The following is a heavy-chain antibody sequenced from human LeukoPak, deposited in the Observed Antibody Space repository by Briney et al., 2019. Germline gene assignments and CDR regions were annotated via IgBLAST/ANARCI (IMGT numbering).Heavy chain of an antibody. J-gene: IGHJ4*02. D-gene: IGHD2-15*01. V-gene: IGHV3-53*01. Sequence: AGGSLRLSCAASGFTVSSNYMSWVRQAPGKGLEWVSVIYSGGSTYYADSVKGRFTISRDNSKNTLYLQMNSLRAEDTAVYYCARDCNGGGCYGLDYWGQGTLVTVSS. CDR2: IYSGGST. CDR3: ARDCNGGGCYGLDY. CDR1: GFTVSSNY.